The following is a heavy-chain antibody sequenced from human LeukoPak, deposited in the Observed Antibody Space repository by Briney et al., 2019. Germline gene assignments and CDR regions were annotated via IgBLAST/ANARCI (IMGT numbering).Heavy chain of an antibody. V-gene: IGHV1-2*02. CDR2: INPNSGGT. CDR1: GYTFTGYY. J-gene: IGHJ5*02. D-gene: IGHD6-13*01. Sequence: ASVKVSCKASGYTFTGYYMHGVRQAPGQGLEWMGWINPNSGGTNYAQKFQGRVTMTRDTSISTAYMELSRLRSDDTAVYYCARVVYSSSGDWFDPWGQGTLVTVSS. CDR3: ARVVYSSSGDWFDP.